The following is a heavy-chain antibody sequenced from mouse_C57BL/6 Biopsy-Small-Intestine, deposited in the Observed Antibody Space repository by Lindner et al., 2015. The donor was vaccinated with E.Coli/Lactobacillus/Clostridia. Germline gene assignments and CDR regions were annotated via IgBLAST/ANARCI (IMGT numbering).Heavy chain of an antibody. CDR1: GYTFSRSW. J-gene: IGHJ3*01. D-gene: IGHD2-4*01. CDR2: IYPRDGST. CDR3: ARDDYDGFAY. V-gene: IGHV1-82*01. Sequence: VQLQESGPELVRPGASVKMSCKASGYTFSRSWMNWVRQRPGKGLEWIGRIYPRDGSTKNNEKFKGKATLTADKSSSTAYVQLSSLTSEDSAVYYCARDDYDGFAYWGQGTLVTVSA.